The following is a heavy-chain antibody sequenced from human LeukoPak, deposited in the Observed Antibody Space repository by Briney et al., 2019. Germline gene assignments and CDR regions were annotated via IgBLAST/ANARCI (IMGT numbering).Heavy chain of an antibody. V-gene: IGHV3-30-3*01. Sequence: PGGSLRLSCAASGFTFSSYAMHWVRQAPGEGLEWVAVISYDGSNKYYADSVKGRFTISRDNSKNTLYLQMNSLRAEDTAVYYCARGGIWISFTFNDENFDYWGQGTLVTVSS. D-gene: IGHD3-16*01. J-gene: IGHJ4*02. CDR3: ARGGIWISFTFNDENFDY. CDR2: ISYDGSNK. CDR1: GFTFSSYA.